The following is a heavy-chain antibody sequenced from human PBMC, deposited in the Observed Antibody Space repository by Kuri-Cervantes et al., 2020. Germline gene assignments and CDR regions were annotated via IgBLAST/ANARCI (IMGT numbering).Heavy chain of an antibody. CDR1: GFTFSSYA. D-gene: IGHD3-9*01. CDR3: AKDIGRYFDWLLVGGMDV. Sequence: GESLKISCAASGFTFSSYAMSWVRQAPGKGLEWVSAISGSGGSTYYADSVKGRFTISRDNSKNTLYLQMNSLRAEDTAVYYCAKDIGRYFDWLLVGGMDVWGQGTTVTVSS. V-gene: IGHV3-23*01. CDR2: ISGSGGST. J-gene: IGHJ6*02.